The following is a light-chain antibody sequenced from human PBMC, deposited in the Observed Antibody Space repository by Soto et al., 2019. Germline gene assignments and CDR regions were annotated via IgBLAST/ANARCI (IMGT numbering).Light chain of an antibody. J-gene: IGKJ1*01. Sequence: DIVMTQSPLSLPVTPGEPASISCRSSQSLLHNNGYNYLDWYLQKPGQSPQLLIYLGSNRASGVPDRFSGSGSGTDFTLKISRVEAEDVGVYYCMQALQTLWTFGQGTKVEIK. CDR2: LGS. V-gene: IGKV2-28*01. CDR3: MQALQTLWT. CDR1: QSLLHNNGYNY.